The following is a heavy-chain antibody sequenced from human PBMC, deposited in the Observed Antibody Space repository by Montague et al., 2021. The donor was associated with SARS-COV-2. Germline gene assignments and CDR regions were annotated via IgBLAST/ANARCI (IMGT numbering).Heavy chain of an antibody. CDR2: INHRGTT. CDR1: GGSFSVSGYY. CDR3: ARGARQGYGFRLGSFDS. Sequence: SETLSLTCAVYGGSFSVSGYYWSWIRQPQGKGLEWIGEINHRGTTTYNPSLNSRVTMSVDTSKNQFSLKLSSVTAADTAVYYCARGARQGYGFRLGSFDSWGQETLVTVSS. J-gene: IGHJ4*02. V-gene: IGHV4-34*01. D-gene: IGHD3-10*01.